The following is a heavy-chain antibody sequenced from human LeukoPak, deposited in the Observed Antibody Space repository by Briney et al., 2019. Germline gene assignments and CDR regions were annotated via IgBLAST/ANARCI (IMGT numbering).Heavy chain of an antibody. D-gene: IGHD3-10*01. CDR1: GGSFSGYY. V-gene: IGHV4-34*01. CDR2: INHSGST. Sequence: MSSETLSLTCAVYGGSFSGYYWSWIRQPPGKGLEWIGEINHSGSTNYNPSLKSRVTISVDTSKNQFSLKLSSVTAADTAVYYCARGKVLRFGELLIWWKYYFDYWGQGTLVTVSS. CDR3: ARGKVLRFGELLIWWKYYFDY. J-gene: IGHJ4*02.